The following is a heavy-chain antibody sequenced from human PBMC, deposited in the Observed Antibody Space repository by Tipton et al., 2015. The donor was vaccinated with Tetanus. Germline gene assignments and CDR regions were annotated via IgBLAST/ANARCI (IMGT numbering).Heavy chain of an antibody. CDR3: ARMGFTYGQVVY. Sequence: TLSLTCAVYGGSLSRYYWTWIRQPPGKGLEWIGEVDDSGSTNYNPPLKSRVTISADMSKNQFSLKLTSVTAADTATYYCARMGFTYGQVVYWGQGTLVTVAS. V-gene: IGHV4-34*01. CDR2: VDDSGST. D-gene: IGHD5-18*01. CDR1: GGSLSRYY. J-gene: IGHJ4*02.